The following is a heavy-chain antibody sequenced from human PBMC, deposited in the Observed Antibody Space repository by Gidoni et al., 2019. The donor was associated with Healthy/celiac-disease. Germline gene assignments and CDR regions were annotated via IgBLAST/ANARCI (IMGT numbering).Heavy chain of an antibody. CDR3: TLGLSPEPYSDYGP. V-gene: IGHV5-51*01. D-gene: IGHD5-12*01. CDR2: SYPGDSDT. CDR1: GSSFTSYW. J-gene: IGHJ5*02. Sequence: EVQLVPSGAEVKKPGESLQISCKGSGSSFTSYWIGWVRQMPGKGLEWMVISYPGDSDTRYSPSFQGQVTISADKSISTAYLQWSSLKAWDTAMYYCTLGLSPEPYSDYGPWGQGTLVTVSS.